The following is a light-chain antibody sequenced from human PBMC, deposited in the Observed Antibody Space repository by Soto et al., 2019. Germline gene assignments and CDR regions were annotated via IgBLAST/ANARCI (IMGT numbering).Light chain of an antibody. V-gene: IGLV2-8*01. Sequence: QSALTQPPSASGSPGQSVTISCTGTSSDVGAYNYVSWYQQHPGKAPKLMIYEVNQRPSGVPDRFSGSKSGNTASLTVSGLQAEDEADYYCSSYAVRGVFGGGTKVTVL. J-gene: IGLJ2*01. CDR2: EVN. CDR3: SSYAVRGV. CDR1: SSDVGAYNY.